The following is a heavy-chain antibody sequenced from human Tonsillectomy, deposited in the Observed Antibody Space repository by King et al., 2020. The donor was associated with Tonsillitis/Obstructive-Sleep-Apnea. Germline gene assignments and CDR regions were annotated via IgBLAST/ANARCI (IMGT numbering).Heavy chain of an antibody. CDR3: ASLWIQVDS. J-gene: IGHJ4*02. CDR2: ISSIASTI. D-gene: IGHD5-18*01. Sequence: VQLVESGGGLVQPGGSLRLACAASGFTFSSYSMNWVRQAPGKGLEWVSYISSIASTIYYSDSVKGRFTISRDNAKNSLYLQMNSLRDEDTAVYYCASLWIQVDSWGQGTLVTVSS. CDR1: GFTFSSYS. V-gene: IGHV3-48*02.